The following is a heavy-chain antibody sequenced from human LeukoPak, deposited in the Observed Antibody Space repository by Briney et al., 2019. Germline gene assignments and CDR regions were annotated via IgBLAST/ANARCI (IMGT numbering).Heavy chain of an antibody. D-gene: IGHD2-2*01. V-gene: IGHV1-2*02. Sequence: ASVKVSCKASGYTFTGYYMHWVRQAPGQGLEWMRWINPNSGGTNYAQKFQGRVTMTRDTSISTAYMELSRLRSDDTAVYYCARSKYQLPSNWFDPWGQGTLVTVSS. CDR3: ARSKYQLPSNWFDP. CDR1: GYTFTGYY. CDR2: INPNSGGT. J-gene: IGHJ5*02.